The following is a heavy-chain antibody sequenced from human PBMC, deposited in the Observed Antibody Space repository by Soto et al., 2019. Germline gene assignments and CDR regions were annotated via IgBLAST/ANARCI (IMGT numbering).Heavy chain of an antibody. V-gene: IGHV4-39*01. D-gene: IGHD2-21*01. Sequence: PSETLSLTCTVSGGSISSSSYYWGWIRQPPGKGLEWIGSIYYSGSTYYNPSLKSRVTISVDTSKNQFSLKLSSVTAADTAVYYCARHPPAYCGGDCYSGAFDIWGQGTMVTVSS. J-gene: IGHJ3*02. CDR1: GGSISSSSYY. CDR2: IYYSGST. CDR3: ARHPPAYCGGDCYSGAFDI.